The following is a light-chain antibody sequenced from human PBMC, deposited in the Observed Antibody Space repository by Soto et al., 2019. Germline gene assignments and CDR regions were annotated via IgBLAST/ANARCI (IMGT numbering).Light chain of an antibody. CDR3: QHYGSLPGT. V-gene: IGKV3-20*01. CDR1: QSVSSYY. CDR2: GAS. Sequence: EIVLTQSPGTLALSPGERATLSCRASQSVSSYYLAWYQQKPGQAPRLLIYGASSRATGIPDRFSGSGSGTDFTLTINRLEPEDFAVYYCQHYGSLPGTFGQGTKVDIK. J-gene: IGKJ1*01.